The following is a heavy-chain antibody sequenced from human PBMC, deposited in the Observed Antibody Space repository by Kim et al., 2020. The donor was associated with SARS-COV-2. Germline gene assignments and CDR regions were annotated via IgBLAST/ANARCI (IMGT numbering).Heavy chain of an antibody. J-gene: IGHJ4*02. CDR3: ARVPRYDSSGYPTSNFDY. CDR2: MNPNSGNT. D-gene: IGHD3-22*01. CDR1: GYTFTSYD. Sequence: ASVKVSCKASGYTFTSYDINWVRQATGQGLEWMGWMNPNSGNTGYAKKFQGRVTMTRNTSISTAYMELSSLRSEDTAVYYCARVPRYDSSGYPTSNFDYWGQGTLVTVSS. V-gene: IGHV1-8*01.